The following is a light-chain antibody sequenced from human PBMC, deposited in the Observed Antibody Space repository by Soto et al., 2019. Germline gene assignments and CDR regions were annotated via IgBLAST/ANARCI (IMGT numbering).Light chain of an antibody. V-gene: IGKV1-39*01. J-gene: IGKJ5*01. CDR3: QQGYSNPIT. CDR2: TAS. CDR1: QSITNK. Sequence: DIQMNQSPSSLSASVGDRVAITCRTSQSITNKLTWYQQKPGEAPKPLIYTASTLYSGVPSRFSGSGSGTDFTLTTSSLQPEDFATYYCQQGYSNPITFGQGTRLEIK.